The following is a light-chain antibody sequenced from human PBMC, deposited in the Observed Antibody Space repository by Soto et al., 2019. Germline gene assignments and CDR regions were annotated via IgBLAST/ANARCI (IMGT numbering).Light chain of an antibody. V-gene: IGKV3-20*01. CDR1: QSVTKS. J-gene: IGKJ1*01. CDR3: QQYGGSPRT. CDR2: GAS. Sequence: EIVLTQSPGTLSLSPGERATLSCRASQSVTKSLALYQQKPGQAPRLLIYGASSRATGIPDRFSGSGSGTDFTLTISRLEPEDFAVYYCQQYGGSPRTFGQGTKVE.